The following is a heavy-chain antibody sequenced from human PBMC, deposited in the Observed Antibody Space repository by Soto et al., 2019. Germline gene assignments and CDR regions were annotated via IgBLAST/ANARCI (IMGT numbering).Heavy chain of an antibody. CDR3: ARDRGTGYYGSGSYLDY. J-gene: IGHJ4*02. V-gene: IGHV4-31*03. Sequence: QVQLQESGPGLVKPSQTLSLTCTVSGGSISSGGYYWSWIRQHPGKGLEWIGYIYYSGSTYYNPSLKSRVPLSVDTSKNQFSLKLSSVTAADTAVYYCARDRGTGYYGSGSYLDYWGQGTLVTVSS. D-gene: IGHD3-10*01. CDR1: GGSISSGGYY. CDR2: IYYSGST.